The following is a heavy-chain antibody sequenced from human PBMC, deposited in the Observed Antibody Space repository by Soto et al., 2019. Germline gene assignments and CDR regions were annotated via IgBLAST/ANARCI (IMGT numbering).Heavy chain of an antibody. V-gene: IGHV2-5*01. CDR3: ARDGVAATGWDYFDY. CDR2: IYWNDDK. Sequence: QITLKESGPTLVNPTQTLTLTCTFSGFSLSTSGVGVGWIRQPPGKALEWLALIYWNDDKRYSPSLKSRLTITKDTSKNQVVLTMTNMDPVDTATYYCARDGVAATGWDYFDYWGQGTLVTVSS. CDR1: GFSLSTSGVG. J-gene: IGHJ4*02. D-gene: IGHD6-19*01.